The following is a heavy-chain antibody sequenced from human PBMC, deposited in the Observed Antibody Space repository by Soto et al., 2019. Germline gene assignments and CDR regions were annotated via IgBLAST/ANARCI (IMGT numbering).Heavy chain of an antibody. Sequence: GGSLRLSCAASGFTFSSYWMSWVRQAPGKGLEWVAVISYDGSNKYYADSVKGRFTISRDNSKNTLYLQMNSLRAEDTAVYYCARDLYGSGSSYYYYYGMDVWGQGTTVTVS. V-gene: IGHV3-30-3*01. CDR1: GFTFSSYW. CDR3: ARDLYGSGSSYYYYYGMDV. D-gene: IGHD3-10*01. CDR2: ISYDGSNK. J-gene: IGHJ6*02.